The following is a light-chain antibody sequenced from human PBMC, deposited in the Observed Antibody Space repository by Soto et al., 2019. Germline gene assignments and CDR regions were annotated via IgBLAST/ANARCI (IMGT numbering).Light chain of an antibody. CDR1: QSVSSSY. V-gene: IGKV3-20*01. Sequence: EIVLTQSPGTLSLSPGERATLSCRASQSVSSSYLARYQQKPGQAPRLLIYGASSRATGIPDRFSGSGSGTDFTITISRLEPEDFAGYCCQQYGSSPFTFGPGTKGDIK. J-gene: IGKJ3*01. CDR3: QQYGSSPFT. CDR2: GAS.